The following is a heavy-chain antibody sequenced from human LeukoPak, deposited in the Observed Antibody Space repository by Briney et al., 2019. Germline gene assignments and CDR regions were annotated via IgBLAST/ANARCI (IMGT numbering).Heavy chain of an antibody. CDR1: GFTFSNYV. D-gene: IGHD3-9*01. J-gene: IGHJ3*01. Sequence: LAGGSLRLSCATSGFTFSNYVMDWVRQAPGKGLEWVAVVWDDGSNKHYADSVKGRFAITRDNSKNTLFLQMNSLRAEDTAVYYCARGGLRHFDRSPFEVWGQGTMVTVSS. CDR3: ARGGLRHFDRSPFEV. V-gene: IGHV3-33*03. CDR2: VWDDGSNK.